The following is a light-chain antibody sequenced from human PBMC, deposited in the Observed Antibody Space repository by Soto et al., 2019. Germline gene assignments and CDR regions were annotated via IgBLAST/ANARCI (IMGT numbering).Light chain of an antibody. CDR3: QQVTHYPIT. CDR1: QSIGTW. Sequence: ERVQTPCRASQSIGTWLDWHQQKPGKAXXXLXFDAYTLNNGVPYRFSGSQSGTEFHLTTTSRKPEDFATYYCQQVTHYPITCGQGTRRV. V-gene: IGKV1-5*01. J-gene: IGKJ5*01. CDR2: DAY.